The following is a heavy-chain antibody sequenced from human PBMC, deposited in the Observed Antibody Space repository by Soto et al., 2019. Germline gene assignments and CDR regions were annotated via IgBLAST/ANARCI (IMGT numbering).Heavy chain of an antibody. J-gene: IGHJ5*02. Sequence: GGSLRLSCAASGFTFSSYWMSWVRQAPGKGLEWVANIKQDGSEKYYVDSVKGRFTISRDNAKNSLYLQMNSLRAEDTAVYYWARDLGYCSGGSCYRPDWFDPWGQGTLVTVSS. CDR3: ARDLGYCSGGSCYRPDWFDP. CDR1: GFTFSSYW. V-gene: IGHV3-7*01. CDR2: IKQDGSEK. D-gene: IGHD2-15*01.